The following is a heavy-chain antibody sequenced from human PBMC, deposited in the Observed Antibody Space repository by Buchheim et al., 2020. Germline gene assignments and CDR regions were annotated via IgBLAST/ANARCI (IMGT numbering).Heavy chain of an antibody. D-gene: IGHD2-21*02. CDR1: SFTFSDAW. V-gene: IGHV3-15*07. CDR3: TTSTVVSATYWYFNV. CDR2: IKREADGGTA. Sequence: EEQLVESGGGLVKPGGSLRLSCAASSFTFSDAWMNWVRQAPGKGLEWVGRIKREADGGTAEYAAPVRGRFTLSRDDSTDTLYLQMNSLRAEDTAVYYCTTSTVVSATYWYFNVWGRGTL. J-gene: IGHJ2*01.